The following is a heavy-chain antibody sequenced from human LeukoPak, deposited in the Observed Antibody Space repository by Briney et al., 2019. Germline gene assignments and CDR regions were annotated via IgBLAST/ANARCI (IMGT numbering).Heavy chain of an antibody. CDR1: GFTFSNAW. Sequence: GGSLRLSCPASGFTFSNAWMSWVRQAPGKGLEWVGRIKSKTDGGTTDYAAPVKGRFTISRDDSKNTLYLQMNSLKTEDTAVYYCTDSPKRVIVVATWGQGTLVTVSS. CDR3: TDSPKRVIVVAT. V-gene: IGHV3-15*01. CDR2: IKSKTDGGTT. D-gene: IGHD3-22*01. J-gene: IGHJ5*02.